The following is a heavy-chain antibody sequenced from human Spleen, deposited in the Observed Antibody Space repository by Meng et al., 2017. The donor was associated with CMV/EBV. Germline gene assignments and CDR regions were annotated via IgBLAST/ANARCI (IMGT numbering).Heavy chain of an antibody. V-gene: IGHV1-18*01. CDR1: GYTFTTYT. J-gene: IGHJ6*02. D-gene: IGHD2-2*01. CDR3: ARDYGCSSTSCYPYYYYGMDV. CDR2: ISAYIGNT. Sequence: ASVKVSCKASGYTFTTYTISWVRQAPGQGLEWMGWISAYIGNTNYAQKLQGRVTMTTDTSTSTAYMELRSLRSDDTAVYYCARDYGCSSTSCYPYYYYGMDVWGQGTTVTVSS.